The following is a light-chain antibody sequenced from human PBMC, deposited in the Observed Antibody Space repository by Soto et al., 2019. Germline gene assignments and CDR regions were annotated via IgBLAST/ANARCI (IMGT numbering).Light chain of an antibody. CDR3: QQYYTTPLT. V-gene: IGKV4-1*01. CDR2: WAS. J-gene: IGKJ4*01. CDR1: HSGCFTSNNKNY. Sequence: DIVMTQSPDSLALSLGERATIKCKSSHSGCFTSNNKNYLGWFKKKTRQPPKLLLSWASTRESGVPDRLSGSGYGTDFTLTISRLQAEEVAVYYGQQYYTTPLTFGGGTKVDI.